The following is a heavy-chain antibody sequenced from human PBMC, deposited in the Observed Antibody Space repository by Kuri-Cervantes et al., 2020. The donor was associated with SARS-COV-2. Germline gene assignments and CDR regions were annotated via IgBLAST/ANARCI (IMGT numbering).Heavy chain of an antibody. CDR1: GFTVSSNY. V-gene: IGHV3-66*01. CDR2: IYSGGST. D-gene: IGHD3-22*01. CDR3: ASRHYYDSSGYPL. J-gene: IGHJ4*02. Sequence: GESLKISCAASGFTVSSNYMSWVRQAPGKGLVWVSVIYSGGSTYYADSVKGRFTISRDNSKNTLYLQMNSLRAEDTAVYYCASRHYYDSSGYPLWGQGTLVTVSS.